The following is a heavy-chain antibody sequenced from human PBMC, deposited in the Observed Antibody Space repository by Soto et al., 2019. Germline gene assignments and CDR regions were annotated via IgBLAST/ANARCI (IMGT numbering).Heavy chain of an antibody. V-gene: IGHV3-33*01. D-gene: IGHD1-1*01. J-gene: IGHJ4*02. Sequence: QVQLVESGGGVVQPGRSLRLSCAASGFTFSSYGMHWVRQAPGKGLEWVAVIWYDGSNKYYADSVKGRFTISRDNSKNTLYLQMNSLRAEDTAVYYCARDGNWADIDYWGQGTLVTVSS. CDR3: ARDGNWADIDY. CDR1: GFTFSSYG. CDR2: IWYDGSNK.